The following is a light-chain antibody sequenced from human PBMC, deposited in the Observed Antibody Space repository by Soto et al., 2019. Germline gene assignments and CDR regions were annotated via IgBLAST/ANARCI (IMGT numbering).Light chain of an antibody. J-gene: IGKJ1*01. V-gene: IGKV3-20*01. Sequence: EIVLTQSPGTLSLSPGERATLSCRASQSVGSNYLAWYQQKPGQAPRILIFGASGRATGIPDRFSGSGSGTDFTLTISRLEPEDFAVYYCQQYGSLSWTLRPGTTVDIK. CDR1: QSVGSNY. CDR3: QQYGSLSWT. CDR2: GAS.